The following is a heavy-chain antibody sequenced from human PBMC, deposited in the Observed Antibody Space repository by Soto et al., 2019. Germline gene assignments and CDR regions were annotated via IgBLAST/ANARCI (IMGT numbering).Heavy chain of an antibody. CDR2: IYYSGST. V-gene: IGHV4-59*01. J-gene: IGHJ3*02. CDR3: ARVWGGAFDI. D-gene: IGHD3-10*01. Sequence: QVQLQESGLGLVKPSDTLSLTCTVSGGSISSYYWSWIRQPPGKGLEWIGYIYYSGSTNYNPSLKSRVTISVDTSKNQFSLKLSSVTAADTAVYYCARVWGGAFDIWGQGTMVTVSS. CDR1: GGSISSYY.